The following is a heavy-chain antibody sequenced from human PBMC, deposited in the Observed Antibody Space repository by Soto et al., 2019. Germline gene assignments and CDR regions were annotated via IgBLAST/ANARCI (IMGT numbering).Heavy chain of an antibody. J-gene: IGHJ4*02. V-gene: IGHV3-9*01. D-gene: IGHD2-2*01. CDR2: ISWNSGSI. CDR1: GFTFDDYA. CDR3: AKDRTDCSSTSCYPGAFDY. Sequence: PGGSLRLSCAASGFTFDDYAMHWVRQAPGKGLEWVSGISWNSGSIGYADSVKGRFTISRDNAKNSLYLQMNSLRAEDTALYYCAKDRTDCSSTSCYPGAFDYWGQGTLVTVSS.